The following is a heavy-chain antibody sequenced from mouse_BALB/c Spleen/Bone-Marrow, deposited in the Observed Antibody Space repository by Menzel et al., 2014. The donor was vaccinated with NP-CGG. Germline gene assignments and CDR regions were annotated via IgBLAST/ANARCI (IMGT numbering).Heavy chain of an antibody. J-gene: IGHJ4*01. CDR2: INPGSGGT. Sequence: QVQLKESGAELVRPGTSVKVSCKASGYAFTNYLIDWVKQRPGQGLEWIGVINPGSGGTNYNEKFKAKATLTADKSSSTAYMQLSSLTSDDSAVYFCARCLTGTSAMDYWGQGTSVTVSS. CDR1: GYAFTNYL. D-gene: IGHD4-1*01. V-gene: IGHV1-54*01. CDR3: ARCLTGTSAMDY.